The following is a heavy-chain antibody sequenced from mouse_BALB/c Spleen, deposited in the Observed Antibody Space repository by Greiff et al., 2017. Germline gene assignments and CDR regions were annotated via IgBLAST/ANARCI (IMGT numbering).Heavy chain of an antibody. CDR1: GFTFSSYG. Sequence: EVKLVESGGDLVKPGGSLKLSCAASGFTFSSYGMSWVRQTPDKRLEWVATISSGGSYTYYPDSVKGRFTISRDNAKNTLYLQMSSLKSEDTAMYYCARRIITTDFDYWGQGTTLTVSS. CDR2: ISSGGSYT. CDR3: ARRIITTDFDY. V-gene: IGHV5-6*02. J-gene: IGHJ2*01. D-gene: IGHD1-1*01.